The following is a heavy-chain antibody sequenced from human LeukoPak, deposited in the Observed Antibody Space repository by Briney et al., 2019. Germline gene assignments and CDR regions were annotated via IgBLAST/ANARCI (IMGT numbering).Heavy chain of an antibody. D-gene: IGHD6-19*01. CDR1: GGSISNSGYY. Sequence: SETLSLTCTVSGGSISNSGYYWGWIRQPPGKGLEWIGSIYCTGSTYYNPSLNSRVTISVDTSKNQFSLKLSSVTDADTAIYYCARLTSGWYVIYWGQGTLVTVSS. J-gene: IGHJ4*02. CDR2: IYCTGST. V-gene: IGHV4-39*01. CDR3: ARLTSGWYVIY.